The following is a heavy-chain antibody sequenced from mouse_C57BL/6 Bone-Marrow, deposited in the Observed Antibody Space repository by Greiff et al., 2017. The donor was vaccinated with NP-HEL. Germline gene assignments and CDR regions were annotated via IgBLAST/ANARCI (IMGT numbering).Heavy chain of an antibody. D-gene: IGHD1-1*01. J-gene: IGHJ1*03. Sequence: VQLQQPGAELVMPGASVKLSCKASGYTFTSYWMHWVKQRPGQGLERIGEIDPSDSYTNYNQKFKGKSTLTVDKSSSTAYMQLSSLTSEDSAVYYCAREGYYGSSPPYEYFDVWGTGTTVTVSS. CDR3: AREGYYGSSPPYEYFDV. CDR1: GYTFTSYW. V-gene: IGHV1-69*01. CDR2: IDPSDSYT.